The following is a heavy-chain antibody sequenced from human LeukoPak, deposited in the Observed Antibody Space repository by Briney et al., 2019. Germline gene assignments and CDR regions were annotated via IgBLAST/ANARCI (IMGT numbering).Heavy chain of an antibody. CDR1: GGTFSSYA. Sequence: ASVKVSCKASGGTFSSYAISWVRQAPGQGLEWMGGIIPIFGTANYAQKFQGRVTITADKSTSTAYMELSSLRSEDTAVYYCARAIAPAIRFYYYYYGMDVWGKGTTVTVSS. CDR2: IIPIFGTA. V-gene: IGHV1-69*06. CDR3: ARAIAPAIRFYYYYYGMDV. D-gene: IGHD6-13*01. J-gene: IGHJ6*04.